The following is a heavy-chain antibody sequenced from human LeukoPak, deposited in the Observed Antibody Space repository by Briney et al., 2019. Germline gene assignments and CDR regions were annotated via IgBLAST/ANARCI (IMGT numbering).Heavy chain of an antibody. CDR2: INSDGSST. Sequence: PGGSLRLSXAASGFTFSSYWMHWVCQAPGKGLVWVSRINSDGSSTSYADSVKGRFTISRDNAKNTLYLQMNSLRAEDTAVYYCTRGYCSSTSCHLSSWGQGTLVTVSS. CDR1: GFTFSSYW. V-gene: IGHV3-74*01. D-gene: IGHD2-2*01. CDR3: TRGYCSSTSCHLSS. J-gene: IGHJ4*02.